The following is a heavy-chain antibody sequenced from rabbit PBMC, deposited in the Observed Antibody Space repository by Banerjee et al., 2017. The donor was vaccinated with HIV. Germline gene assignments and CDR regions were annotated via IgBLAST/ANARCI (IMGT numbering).Heavy chain of an antibody. CDR1: GFTLSSYY. CDR2: IDPVFGIT. CDR3: ARDGAGGSYFVL. D-gene: IGHD8-1*01. J-gene: IGHJ4*01. V-gene: IGHV1S7*01. Sequence: HLKESGGGLVQPGGSLKLSCTASGFTLSSYYMNWVRQAPGKGLEWIGYIDPVFGITYYANGVNGRFSISRENAQNTVFLQMTSLTAADTATYFCARDGAGGSYFVLWGPGTLVTVS.